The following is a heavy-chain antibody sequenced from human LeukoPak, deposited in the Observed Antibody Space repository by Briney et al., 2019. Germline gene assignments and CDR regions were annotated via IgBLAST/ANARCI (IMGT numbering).Heavy chain of an antibody. Sequence: GGSLRLSCAASGFTFSSYGVHWVRQAPGKGLEWVAFIRYDGSNKYYADSVKGRFTISRDNSKNTLYPQMNSLRAEDTAVHYCAKDPKVLLWFGESRGFDYWGQGTLVTVSS. CDR2: IRYDGSNK. V-gene: IGHV3-30*02. J-gene: IGHJ4*02. CDR1: GFTFSSYG. CDR3: AKDPKVLLWFGESRGFDY. D-gene: IGHD3-10*01.